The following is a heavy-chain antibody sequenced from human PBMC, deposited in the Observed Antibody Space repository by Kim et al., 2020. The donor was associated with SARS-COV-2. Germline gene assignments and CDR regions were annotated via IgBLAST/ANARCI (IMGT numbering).Heavy chain of an antibody. J-gene: IGHJ4*02. D-gene: IGHD1-26*01. Sequence: GGSLRLSCAASGFSFSSYWMHWVRQAPGKGLVWVSRINSDGSSTSYADSVEGRFTVSRDNAKSTLSLQMNSLRAGDTAVYYCGRYSENYHAVDYWGQGILVTVSS. CDR1: GFSFSSYW. V-gene: IGHV3-74*01. CDR3: GRYSENYHAVDY. CDR2: INSDGSST.